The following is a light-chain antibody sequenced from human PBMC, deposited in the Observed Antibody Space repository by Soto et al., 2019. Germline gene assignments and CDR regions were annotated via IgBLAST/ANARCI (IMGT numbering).Light chain of an antibody. J-gene: IGKJ1*01. V-gene: IGKV3-15*01. Sequence: TQCPCTLSFFRGETATLSCRASRSVTNNYLAWHQQKPGQTPRLLIYGASTRATGIPDRFSGSGSGTEFILTISSLQSEDFAVYYCQEYNTWPWTFGQGTKVDIK. CDR2: GAS. CDR1: RSVTNN. CDR3: QEYNTWPWT.